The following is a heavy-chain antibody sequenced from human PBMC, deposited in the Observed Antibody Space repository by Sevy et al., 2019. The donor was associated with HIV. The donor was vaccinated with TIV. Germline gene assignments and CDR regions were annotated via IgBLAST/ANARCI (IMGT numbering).Heavy chain of an antibody. CDR2: ISVYGET. J-gene: IGHJ4*02. CDR3: ARGLYFDFGAY. V-gene: IGHV1-18*01. CDR1: GYTFNNYG. Sequence: ASVKVSCKTSGYTFNNYGISWVREAPGQGLEWMGWISVYGETNYAQKVQDRPTVTTDTSTATAYMELRSLRSDDTAVYYCARGLYFDFGAYWGQGTLVTVSS. D-gene: IGHD3-10*01.